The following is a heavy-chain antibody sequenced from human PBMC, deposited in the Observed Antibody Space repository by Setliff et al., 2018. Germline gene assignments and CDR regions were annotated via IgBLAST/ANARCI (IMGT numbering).Heavy chain of an antibody. J-gene: IGHJ3*02. Sequence: ASVKVSCKASGGTFDNFAITWVRQAPGQGLEWMGRIFPKFGTANYAQKFQDRVAITADESTSTGYMELRSLRSDDTAVYFCAISTLSICTDGDCPNAFDIWGPGTMVTVSS. CDR3: AISTLSICTDGDCPNAFDI. CDR1: GGTFDNFA. V-gene: IGHV1-69*13. D-gene: IGHD2-8*01. CDR2: IFPKFGTA.